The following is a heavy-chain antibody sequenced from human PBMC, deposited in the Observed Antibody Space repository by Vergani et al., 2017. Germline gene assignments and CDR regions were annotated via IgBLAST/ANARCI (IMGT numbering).Heavy chain of an antibody. V-gene: IGHV4-59*11. CDR1: GGSFSSHY. J-gene: IGHJ4*02. CDR2: IYYSGST. Sequence: QVQLQQWGAGLLKPSETLSLTCAVYGGSFSSHYWSWIRQPPGKGLEWIGYIYYSGSTNYNPSLKSRVTISVDTSKNQFSLKLSSVTAADTAVYYCARSVTYYYGSGSYLWGQGTLVTVSS. CDR3: ARSVTYYYGSGSYL. D-gene: IGHD3-10*01.